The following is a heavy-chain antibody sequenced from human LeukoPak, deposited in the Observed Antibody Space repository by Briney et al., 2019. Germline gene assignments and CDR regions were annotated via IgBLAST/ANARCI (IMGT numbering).Heavy chain of an antibody. CDR3: ARRPIMITFGGVIVMRGGYFDY. CDR2: INHSGST. D-gene: IGHD3-16*02. Sequence: SETLSLTCTVSGGSFSGYYWSWIRQPPGKGLEWIGEINHSGSTNYNPSLKSLVTISVDTSKNQFSLKLSPVTAADTAVYYCARRPIMITFGGVIVMRGGYFDYWGQGTLVTVSS. CDR1: GGSFSGYY. J-gene: IGHJ4*02. V-gene: IGHV4-34*01.